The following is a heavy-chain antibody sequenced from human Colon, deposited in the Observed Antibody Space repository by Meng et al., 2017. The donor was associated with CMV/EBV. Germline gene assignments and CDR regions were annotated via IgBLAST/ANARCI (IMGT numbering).Heavy chain of an antibody. D-gene: IGHD3-10*01. CDR1: NDSISSPYY. J-gene: IGHJ4*02. V-gene: IGHV4-38-2*02. CDR2: VYHTGST. Sequence: SETLSLTCTVSNDSISSPYYWGWIRQSPGKGLEWIGSVYHTGSTYYNPSLESRVTISVDTSKSQFSLKLNSVTAADTAVYYCARDIYGSGSYAIVYWGQGTLVTVSS. CDR3: ARDIYGSGSYAIVY.